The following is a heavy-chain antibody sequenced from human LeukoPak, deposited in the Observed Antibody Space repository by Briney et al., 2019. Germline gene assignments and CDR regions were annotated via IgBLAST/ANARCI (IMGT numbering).Heavy chain of an antibody. CDR1: GFTFSDYY. J-gene: IGHJ4*02. V-gene: IGHV3-11*04. CDR3: ARAWFYDSSGYEINY. D-gene: IGHD3-22*01. CDR2: ISSSGSTI. Sequence: GGSLRLSCAASGFTFSDYYMSWIRQAPGKGLEWVSYISSSGSTIYYADSVKGRFTISRDNAKNSLYLQMNSLRAEDTAGYYCARAWFYDSSGYEINYWGQGTLVTVSS.